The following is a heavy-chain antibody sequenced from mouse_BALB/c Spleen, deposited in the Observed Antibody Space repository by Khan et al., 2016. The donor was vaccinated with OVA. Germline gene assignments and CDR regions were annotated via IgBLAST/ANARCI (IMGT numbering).Heavy chain of an antibody. CDR1: GYTFTSYW. Sequence: DLIKSGASVKLSCKASGYTFTSYWINWIKQRPGQGLEWIGRIGPGSDSTSYNNIFTGKATLTVDRSSSTAYIQFRSLTSEDSAVYFCARSNYYGRSLYAMDYWGQGTSVTVSS. D-gene: IGHD1-1*02. V-gene: IGHV1S41*01. CDR2: IGPGSDST. J-gene: IGHJ4*01. CDR3: ARSNYYGRSLYAMDY.